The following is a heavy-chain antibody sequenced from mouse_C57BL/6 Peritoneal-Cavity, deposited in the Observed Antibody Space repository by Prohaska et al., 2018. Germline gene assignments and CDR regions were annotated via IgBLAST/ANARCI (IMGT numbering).Heavy chain of an antibody. D-gene: IGHD2-4*01. CDR2: ISMGSSTS. V-gene: IGHV5-17*01. CDR1: GFTFSDYG. Sequence: EVQLVESGGGLVKPGGSLKLSCAASGFTFSDYGMHWVRQDPEKGLELVAYISMGSSTSDYADKVKGRFTISRDNAKNNLCLQMTRLRSEDTAMYYCARKDYYWYFDVWGTGTTVTVSS. CDR3: ARKDYYWYFDV. J-gene: IGHJ1*03.